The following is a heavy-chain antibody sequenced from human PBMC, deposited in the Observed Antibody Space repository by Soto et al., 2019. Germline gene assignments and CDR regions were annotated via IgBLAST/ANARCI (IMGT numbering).Heavy chain of an antibody. V-gene: IGHV4-34*01. CDR2: INHTGHT. D-gene: IGHD3-10*01. CDR1: GGSFNDYY. CDR3: ARSGHLFDY. Sequence: QVQLQQWGAGLLKPSETLSLTCAVYGGSFNDYYWSWIRQPPGKGLEWIGEINHTGHTNYNPSLKSRVTISVDTSKNQFSLKLSSLTAADTAVYYCARSGHLFDYWGQGILVTVSS. J-gene: IGHJ4*02.